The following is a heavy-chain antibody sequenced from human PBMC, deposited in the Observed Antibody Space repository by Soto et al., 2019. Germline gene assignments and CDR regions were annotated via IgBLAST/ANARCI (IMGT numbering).Heavy chain of an antibody. Sequence: GGSLRLSCAVSGFTLTTYSMNWVRQAPGKGLEWISFINKNGFTIYYADSVKGRFTISRDYAKNSLYLQMDSLRHEDTAVYYCARGAVTGTSLFDCWGLGTLVTVSS. CDR1: GFTLTTYS. CDR2: INKNGFTI. V-gene: IGHV3-48*02. CDR3: ARGAVTGTSLFDC. D-gene: IGHD6-19*01. J-gene: IGHJ4*02.